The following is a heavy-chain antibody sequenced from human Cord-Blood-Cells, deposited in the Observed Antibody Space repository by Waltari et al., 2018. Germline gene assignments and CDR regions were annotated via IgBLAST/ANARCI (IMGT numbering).Heavy chain of an antibody. CDR1: GFTFSSYS. CDR3: ARGYSSGWYYFDY. Sequence: EVQLVESGGGLVKPGGSLRLSCAASGFTFSSYSMNWVRQAPGKGLEWVSSISSSSSYIYYADSVKGRFTISRYNAKNSLYLQMNSLRAEDTAVYYCARGYSSGWYYFDYWGQGTLVTVSS. V-gene: IGHV3-21*01. J-gene: IGHJ4*02. CDR2: ISSSSSYI. D-gene: IGHD6-19*01.